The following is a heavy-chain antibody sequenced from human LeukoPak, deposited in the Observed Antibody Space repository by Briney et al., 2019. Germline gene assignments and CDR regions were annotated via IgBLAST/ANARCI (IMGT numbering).Heavy chain of an antibody. CDR3: AKDYDFWSGYSDY. Sequence: GSLRLSCAASGFTFSSYEMNWVRQAPGKGLEWVSYISSSGITIYYADSVKGRFTISRDNSKNTLYLQMNSLRAEDTAVYYCAKDYDFWSGYSDYWGQGTLVTVSS. V-gene: IGHV3-48*03. D-gene: IGHD3-3*01. J-gene: IGHJ4*02. CDR1: GFTFSSYE. CDR2: ISSSGITI.